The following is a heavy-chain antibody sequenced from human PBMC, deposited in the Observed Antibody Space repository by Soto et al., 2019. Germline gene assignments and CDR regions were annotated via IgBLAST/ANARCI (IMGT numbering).Heavy chain of an antibody. V-gene: IGHV4-59*01. CDR3: ARIGRSTGTTSTSVLFDP. CDR2: IYYSGST. J-gene: IGHJ5*02. CDR1: GGSISSYY. Sequence: SETLSLTCTVSGGSISSYYWSWIRQPPGKGLEWIGYIYYSGSTNYNPSLKSRVTISVDTSKNQFSLKLSSVTAADTAVYYCARIGRSTGTTSTSVLFDPWGQGTLVTVSS. D-gene: IGHD1-7*01.